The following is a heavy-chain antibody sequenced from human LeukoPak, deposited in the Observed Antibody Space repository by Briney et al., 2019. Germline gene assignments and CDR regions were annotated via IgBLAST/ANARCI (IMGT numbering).Heavy chain of an antibody. CDR2: ISAYNGNT. CDR3: ATGTTVTPYDAFDI. J-gene: IGHJ3*02. CDR1: GYTFTSYG. V-gene: IGHV1-18*01. D-gene: IGHD4-17*01. Sequence: ASVKVSCEASGYTFTSYGISWVRQAPGQGLEWMGWISAYNGNTNYAQKLQGRVTMTTDTSTSTAYMELRSLRSDDTAVYYCATGTTVTPYDAFDIWGQGTMVTVSS.